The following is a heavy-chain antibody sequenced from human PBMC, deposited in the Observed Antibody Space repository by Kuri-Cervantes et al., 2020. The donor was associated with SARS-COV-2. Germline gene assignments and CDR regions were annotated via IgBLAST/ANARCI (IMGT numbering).Heavy chain of an antibody. CDR1: GFDFSTYS. CDR2: IVGPSNSYI. Sequence: GESLKISCAASGFDFSTYSMNWVRQAPGKGLEWVSSIVGPSNSYIYYEDSVKGLFTMTRDNAKDSLYQQMSIMRADDTAVYYCARVYYYDGMDVWGQGTTVTVSS. J-gene: IGHJ6*02. V-gene: IGHV3-21*06. CDR3: ARVYYYDGMDV.